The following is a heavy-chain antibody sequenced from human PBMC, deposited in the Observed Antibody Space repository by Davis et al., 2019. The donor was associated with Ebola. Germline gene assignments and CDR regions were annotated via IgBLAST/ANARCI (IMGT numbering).Heavy chain of an antibody. CDR1: GFTFSSYD. J-gene: IGHJ4*02. CDR3: SRAGFGEIYFVY. V-gene: IGHV3-13*01. D-gene: IGHD3-10*01. CDR2: IGTAGDT. Sequence: GESLKISCAASGFTFSSYDMHWVRQATGKGLEWVSAIGTAGDTYYPGSVKGRFTISREKAKNSLYLQMNSLRGEDTAVYYCSRAGFGEIYFVYWGQGTLVTVSS.